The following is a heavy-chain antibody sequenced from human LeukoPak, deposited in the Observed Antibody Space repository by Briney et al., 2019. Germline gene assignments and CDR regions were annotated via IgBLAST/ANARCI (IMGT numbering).Heavy chain of an antibody. Sequence: GASVKVSCKASGYTFTSYDINWVRQAAGQGLGWMGWMNPNSGNTGYAQKFQGRVTMTRSTSISTAYMELGSLTSEDTAVYYCTRGSQNCASASCYNFWGQGTLVTVSS. V-gene: IGHV1-8*01. CDR2: MNPNSGNT. CDR1: GYTFTSYD. CDR3: TRGSQNCASASCYNF. D-gene: IGHD2-2*02. J-gene: IGHJ4*02.